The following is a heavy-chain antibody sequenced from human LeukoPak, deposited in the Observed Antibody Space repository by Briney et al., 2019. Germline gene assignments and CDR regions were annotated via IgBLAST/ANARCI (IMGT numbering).Heavy chain of an antibody. CDR3: ARGVYGDYFTKTGYFDY. CDR2: INDSGNT. V-gene: IGHV4-34*01. D-gene: IGHD4-17*01. J-gene: IGHJ4*02. CDR1: GGSFSGYY. Sequence: SETLSLTCAVYGGSFSGYYWNWIRQPPGKGLEWIGEINDSGNTNYNPFLKSRVSISVDTSKKQFSLKVNSVTAADTAVYYCARGVYGDYFTKTGYFDYWGQGTQVIVSS.